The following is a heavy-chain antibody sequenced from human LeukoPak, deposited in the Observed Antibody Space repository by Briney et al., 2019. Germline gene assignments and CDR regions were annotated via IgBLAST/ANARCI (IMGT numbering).Heavy chain of an antibody. CDR1: GFTVSSNY. CDR2: IKQDGSEK. V-gene: IGHV3-7*01. Sequence: SGGSLRLSCAASGFTVSSNYMSWVRQAPGKGLEWVANIKQDGSEKYYVDSVKGRFTISRDNAKNSLYLQMNSLRAEDTAVYYCARDYYGSGSYWGQGTLVTVSS. CDR3: ARDYYGSGSY. J-gene: IGHJ4*02. D-gene: IGHD3-10*01.